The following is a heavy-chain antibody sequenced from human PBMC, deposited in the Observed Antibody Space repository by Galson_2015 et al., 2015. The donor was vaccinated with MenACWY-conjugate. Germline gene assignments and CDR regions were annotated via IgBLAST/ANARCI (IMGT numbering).Heavy chain of an antibody. CDR3: AKTRGASVDFDS. D-gene: IGHD1-26*01. CDR2: INPGGSST. V-gene: IGHV3-74*01. J-gene: IGHJ4*02. CDR1: GFIFNTYW. Sequence: SLRLSCAASGFIFNTYWMHWVRQAPGKGLVWVSRINPGGSSTTYADSVKDRFTISRDNAKHTLYLQMNSLRPEDTAVFYCAKTRGASVDFDSWGQGTLVTVSS.